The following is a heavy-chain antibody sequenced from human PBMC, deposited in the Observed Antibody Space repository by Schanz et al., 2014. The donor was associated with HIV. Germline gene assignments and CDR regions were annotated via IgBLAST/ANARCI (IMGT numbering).Heavy chain of an antibody. J-gene: IGHJ6*02. V-gene: IGHV3-33*05. CDR2: ISYDGSDK. CDR3: ARDGAMAFSLGMDV. Sequence: QLPVVESGGGVVQPGRSLRLSCATSEFTFSSYGMHWVRQAPGKGLEWVAVISYDGSDKYYADSVKGRFTISRDNSKNTLYLQMNRMRTEDTAVYYCARDGAMAFSLGMDVWGQGTTVTVSS. CDR1: EFTFSSYG. D-gene: IGHD2-2*01.